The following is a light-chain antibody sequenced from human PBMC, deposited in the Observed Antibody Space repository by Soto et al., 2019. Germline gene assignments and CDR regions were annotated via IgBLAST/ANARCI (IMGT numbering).Light chain of an antibody. CDR1: SSDVGGYNY. CDR3: SSYAGSNNYV. V-gene: IGLV2-8*01. CDR2: EVS. J-gene: IGLJ1*01. Sequence: QSALTQPPSASGSPGQSVTISCTGTSSDVGGYNYVSWYQQHPGKAPKLMIYEVSKRPSGVPDRFSGSKSGNTASLTVSGIKDEDETDYYCSSYAGSNNYVFGTGTKLTVL.